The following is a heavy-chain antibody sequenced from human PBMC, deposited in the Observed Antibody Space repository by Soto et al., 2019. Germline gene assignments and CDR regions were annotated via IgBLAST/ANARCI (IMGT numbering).Heavy chain of an antibody. CDR2: IIPMFGIP. CDR3: ARGGTSGWLKGAYDV. J-gene: IGHJ3*01. D-gene: IGHD6-13*01. V-gene: IGHV1-69*01. Sequence: QVQLVQSGAEVKKPGSSVKVSCKASGGTLNKHAITWVRRAPGQGLEWLGGIIPMFGIPNYPQKFQGRATITADDSTTTSHMELHSLTSDDTAVYYCARGGTSGWLKGAYDVWGQGTMVTVSS. CDR1: GGTLNKHA.